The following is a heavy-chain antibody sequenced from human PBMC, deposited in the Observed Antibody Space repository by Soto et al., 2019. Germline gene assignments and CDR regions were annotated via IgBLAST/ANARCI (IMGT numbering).Heavy chain of an antibody. V-gene: IGHV1-69*01. CDR3: ARVEHRRSAITMIASGYFDY. CDR1: GGTFSSYA. J-gene: IGHJ4*02. D-gene: IGHD3-22*01. Sequence: QVQLVQSGAEVKKPGSSVKVSCKASGGTFSSYAISWVRQAPGQGLEWMGGIIPIFGTANYAQKFQGRVTITADESTSTAYMELSSLRSEDTAVYFCARVEHRRSAITMIASGYFDYWGLGTLVTVSS. CDR2: IIPIFGTA.